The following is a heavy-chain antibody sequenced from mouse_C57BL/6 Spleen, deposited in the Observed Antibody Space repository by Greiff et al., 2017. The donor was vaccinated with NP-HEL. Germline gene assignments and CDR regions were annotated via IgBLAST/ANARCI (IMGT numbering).Heavy chain of an antibody. J-gene: IGHJ4*01. CDR1: GYSITSGYD. V-gene: IGHV3-1*01. Sequence: EVMLVESGPGMVKPSQSLSLTCTVTGYSITSGYDWHWIRHFPGNKLEWMGYISYSGSTNYNPSLKSRISITHDTSKNHFFLKLNSVTTEDTATYYCARGGLRNYYAMDYWGQGTSVTVSS. CDR3: ARGGLRNYYAMDY. CDR2: ISYSGST.